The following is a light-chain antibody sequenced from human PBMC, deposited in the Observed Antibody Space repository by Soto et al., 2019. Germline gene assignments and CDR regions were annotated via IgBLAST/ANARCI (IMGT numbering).Light chain of an antibody. CDR2: DTS. Sequence: DIQMTQSPSPLPASVGDRVIITCQASQAISNHLNWYQQKPGRAPKLLIYDTSNLETGVPSRFRGSGGGTDFTFTITSLQPEDFATDFCQQTDKLPLTFGGGTTVDMK. CDR1: QAISNH. J-gene: IGKJ4*01. CDR3: QQTDKLPLT. V-gene: IGKV1-33*01.